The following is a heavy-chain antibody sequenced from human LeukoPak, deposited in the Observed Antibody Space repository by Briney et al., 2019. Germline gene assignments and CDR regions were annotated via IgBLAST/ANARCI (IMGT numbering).Heavy chain of an antibody. CDR1: GYNFTGYY. CDR3: ARDWIDIVVVPAAGYGMDV. Sequence: ASVKVSFKASGYNFTGYYMHWVRQAPGQGLEWMGWINPNSGGTNYAQKFQGRVTMTRDTSISTAYMELSRLRSDDTAVYYCARDWIDIVVVPAAGYGMDVWGQGTTVTVSS. V-gene: IGHV1-2*02. J-gene: IGHJ6*02. CDR2: INPNSGGT. D-gene: IGHD2-2*01.